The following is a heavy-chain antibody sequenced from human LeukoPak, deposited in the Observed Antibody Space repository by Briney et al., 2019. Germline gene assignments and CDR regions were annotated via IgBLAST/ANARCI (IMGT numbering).Heavy chain of an antibody. J-gene: IGHJ4*02. Sequence: GESLKISFKGSGYSFATYWIGWVRQMPGKSLECMGIIYPGVSRTTYSPSFQGQVTISADKSISTAYLQWSSLKASDTAIYYCVRHLSDITSCPNYWGQGTLVTVAS. CDR1: GYSFATYW. V-gene: IGHV5-51*01. D-gene: IGHD2-2*01. CDR2: IYPGVSRT. CDR3: VRHLSDITSCPNY.